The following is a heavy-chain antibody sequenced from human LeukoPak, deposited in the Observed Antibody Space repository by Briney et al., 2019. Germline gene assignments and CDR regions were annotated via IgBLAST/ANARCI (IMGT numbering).Heavy chain of an antibody. CDR2: ISNSGRYV. Sequence: GGSLRLSCAASGFTFNNYNINWVRQAPEKGLKWVSSISNSGRYVSYADSVKGRFTISRDNAENSLFLQMNNLRAEDTATYYCARENLGHRLHMDVWGEGTTVTVSS. V-gene: IGHV3-21*01. J-gene: IGHJ6*03. CDR1: GFTFNNYN. CDR3: ARENLGHRLHMDV.